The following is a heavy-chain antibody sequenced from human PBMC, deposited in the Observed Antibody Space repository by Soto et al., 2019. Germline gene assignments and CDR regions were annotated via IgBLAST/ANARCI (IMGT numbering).Heavy chain of an antibody. CDR1: GFTVSGNF. Sequence: GGSLRLSCAASGFTVSGNFMSWVRQAPGKGLEWVSIIYSGDSTYYADSVKGRFTISRDNSKNTLYLQMNSLRAEDTAVYYCAKDLGIEQWLAENRDYWGQGTLVTVSS. D-gene: IGHD6-19*01. CDR2: IYSGDST. J-gene: IGHJ4*02. V-gene: IGHV3-53*01. CDR3: AKDLGIEQWLAENRDY.